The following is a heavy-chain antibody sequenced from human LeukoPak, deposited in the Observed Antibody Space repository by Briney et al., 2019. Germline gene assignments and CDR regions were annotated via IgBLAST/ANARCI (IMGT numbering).Heavy chain of an antibody. V-gene: IGHV3-21*06. Sequence: GGSLRLSCAVSGFSFNSYGMNWVRQAPGKGLEWVSSISGSNTYIYYADSAKGRFTISTDNARNSLYLQMNSLRAEDTAVYYCARVRAGGFWSENDYWGQGTLVTVSS. CDR3: ARVRAGGFWSENDY. CDR2: ISGSNTYI. CDR1: GFSFNSYG. D-gene: IGHD3-3*01. J-gene: IGHJ4*02.